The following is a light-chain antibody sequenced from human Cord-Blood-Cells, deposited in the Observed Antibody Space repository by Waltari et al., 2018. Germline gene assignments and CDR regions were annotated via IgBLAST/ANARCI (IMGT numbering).Light chain of an antibody. CDR1: SSNIGAGYD. V-gene: IGLV1-40*01. Sequence: QSVLTQPPSVSGAPGQRVTISCTGSSSNIGAGYDVHWYQQLPGTAPKLLIYGNSNRTSGVPDRFSGSKSGTSASLAITGLQAEDEADYYCQSYDSSLSWVFGGGTKLTVL. J-gene: IGLJ3*02. CDR3: QSYDSSLSWV. CDR2: GNS.